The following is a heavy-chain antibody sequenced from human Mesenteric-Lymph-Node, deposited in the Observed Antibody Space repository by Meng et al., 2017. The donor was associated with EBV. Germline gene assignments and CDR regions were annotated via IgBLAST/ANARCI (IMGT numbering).Heavy chain of an antibody. CDR2: VDPEDGET. Sequence: EVQLVQSGAEVKKPGATVKIPCKVSGYTFTDYYMHWVQQAPGKGLEWMGLVDPEDGETIYAEKFQGRVTMTTDTSTSTAYMELRCLRSDDTAVYYCAREGRVPAAMGFDPWGQGTLVTVSS. CDR1: GYTFTDYY. V-gene: IGHV1-69-2*01. D-gene: IGHD2-2*01. CDR3: AREGRVPAAMGFDP. J-gene: IGHJ5*02.